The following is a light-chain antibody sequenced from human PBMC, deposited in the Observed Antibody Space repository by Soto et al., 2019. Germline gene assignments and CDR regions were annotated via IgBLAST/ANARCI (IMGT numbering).Light chain of an antibody. CDR3: QQRSNWET. CDR2: DAS. CDR1: QSVSSY. V-gene: IGKV3-11*01. J-gene: IGKJ1*01. Sequence: EIVLTQSPATLSLSPGERATLSCRASQSVSSYLAWYQQKPGQAPRLLIYDASNRATGIPARFSGSGSGTDFTLTISRIEPEDFAVYYCQQRSNWETFGQGTKVESK.